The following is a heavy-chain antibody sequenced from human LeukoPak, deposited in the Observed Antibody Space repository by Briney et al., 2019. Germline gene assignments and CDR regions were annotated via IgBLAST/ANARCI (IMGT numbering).Heavy chain of an antibody. CDR1: GFTFGDYA. Sequence: PGGSLRLSCTASGFTFGDYAMSWVRQAPGKGLEWVGFIRSKAYGGTTEYAASVKGRFTISRDDSKSIAYLQMNSLKTEDTAVYYCTRDRFRELLYHYWGQGTLVTVSS. V-gene: IGHV3-49*04. CDR3: TRDRFRELLYHY. CDR2: IRSKAYGGTT. J-gene: IGHJ4*02. D-gene: IGHD3-10*01.